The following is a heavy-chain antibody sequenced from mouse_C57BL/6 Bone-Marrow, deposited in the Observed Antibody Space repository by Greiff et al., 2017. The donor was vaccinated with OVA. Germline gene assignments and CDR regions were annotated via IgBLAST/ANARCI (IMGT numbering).Heavy chain of an antibody. Sequence: EVQVVESGGGLVQPGGSLKLSCAASGFTFSDYYMYWVRQTPEKRLEWVAYISNGGGSTYYPDTVKGRFTISRDNAKNTLYLQMSRLKSEDTAMYYCARRVITTVVARDYYAMDYWGQGTSVTVSS. CDR1: GFTFSDYY. D-gene: IGHD1-1*01. CDR2: ISNGGGST. J-gene: IGHJ4*01. V-gene: IGHV5-12*01. CDR3: ARRVITTVVARDYYAMDY.